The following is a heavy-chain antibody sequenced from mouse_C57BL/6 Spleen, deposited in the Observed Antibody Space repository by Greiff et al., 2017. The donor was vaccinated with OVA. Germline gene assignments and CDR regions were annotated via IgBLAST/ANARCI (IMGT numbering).Heavy chain of an antibody. CDR1: GYSITSGYY. Sequence: EVKLLESGPGLVKPSQSLSLTCSVTGYSITSGYYWNWIRQFPGNKLEWMGYISYDGSNNYNPSLKNRISITRDTSKNQFFLKLNSVTTEDTATYYCARDRDYYGSSLAYWGQGTLVTVSA. V-gene: IGHV3-6*01. CDR3: ARDRDYYGSSLAY. J-gene: IGHJ3*01. D-gene: IGHD1-1*01. CDR2: ISYDGSN.